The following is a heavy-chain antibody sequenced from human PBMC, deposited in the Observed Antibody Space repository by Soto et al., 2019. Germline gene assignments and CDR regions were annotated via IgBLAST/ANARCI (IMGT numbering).Heavy chain of an antibody. CDR3: ARDMMMTTVTTSNWYFDL. CDR1: GGSISSGDYY. CDR2: IYYSGST. V-gene: IGHV4-30-4*01. D-gene: IGHD4-17*01. Sequence: QVQLQESGPGLVKPSQTLSLTCTVSGGSISSGDYYWSWIRQPPGKGLEWIGYIYYSGSTYYNPSLNSRVTISVDTSKNQFSLKLSSVTAADTAVYYCARDMMMTTVTTSNWYFDLWGRGTLVTVSS. J-gene: IGHJ2*01.